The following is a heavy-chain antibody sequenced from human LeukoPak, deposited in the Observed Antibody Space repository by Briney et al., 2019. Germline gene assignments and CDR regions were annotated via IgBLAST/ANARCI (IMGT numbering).Heavy chain of an antibody. D-gene: IGHD5-18*01. Sequence: SETLSLTCTVSGGSISSYYWSWIRQPPGKGLEWIEYIYYSGSTNYNPSLKSRVTISVDTSKNQFSLKLSSVTAADTAVYYCARVGYSYGLYWYFDLWGRGTLATVSS. J-gene: IGHJ2*01. CDR3: ARVGYSYGLYWYFDL. CDR2: IYYSGST. CDR1: GGSISSYY. V-gene: IGHV4-59*01.